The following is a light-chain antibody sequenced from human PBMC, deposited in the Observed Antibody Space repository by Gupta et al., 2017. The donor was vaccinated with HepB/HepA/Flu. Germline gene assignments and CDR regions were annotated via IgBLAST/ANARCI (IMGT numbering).Light chain of an antibody. CDR3: MTWNNNAWV. CDR2: YKSDSDK. J-gene: IGLJ3*02. V-gene: IGLV5-45*02. Sequence: QAVLTQPSSLSASPGASASLTCPLRSGFSVDTYRIYWYQQKPGSPPQYLLRYKSDSDKQQGSGVPSRFSGSKGASANAGILLISGVQSEDEADYYCMTWNNNAWVFGGGTKLTVL. CDR1: SGFSVDTYR.